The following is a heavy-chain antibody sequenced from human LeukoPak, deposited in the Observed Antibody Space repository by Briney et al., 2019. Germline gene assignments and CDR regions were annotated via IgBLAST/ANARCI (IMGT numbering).Heavy chain of an antibody. D-gene: IGHD3-22*01. V-gene: IGHV1-69*13. CDR2: IIPIFGTA. J-gene: IGHJ4*02. CDR1: GYTFTSYY. CDR3: ARGGSSGYSIDY. Sequence: ASVKVSCKASGYTFTSYYMHWVRQAPGQGLEWMGGIIPIFGTANYAQKFQGRVTITADESTSTAYMELSSLRSEDTAVYYCARGGSSGYSIDYWGQGTLVTVSS.